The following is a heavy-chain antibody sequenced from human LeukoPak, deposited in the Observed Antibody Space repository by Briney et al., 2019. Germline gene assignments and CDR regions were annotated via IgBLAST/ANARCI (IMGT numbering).Heavy chain of an antibody. CDR1: GGSMSSGDYS. CDR2: IYYSGST. V-gene: IGHV4-30-4*07. J-gene: IGHJ6*03. Sequence: SETLSLTCAVSGGSMSSGDYSWSWIRQPPGKGLEWIGYIYYSGSTYYKSALKSRVTISVDTSKNQFSLKLSSVTAADTAVYYCARRGQQLVPRGYYYYYYMDVWGKGTTVTISS. CDR3: ARRGQQLVPRGYYYYYYMDV. D-gene: IGHD6-13*01.